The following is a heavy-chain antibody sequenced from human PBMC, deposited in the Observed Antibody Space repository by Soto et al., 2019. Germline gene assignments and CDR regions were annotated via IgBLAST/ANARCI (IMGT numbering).Heavy chain of an antibody. CDR1: GGSVSSGSYY. V-gene: IGHV4-61*01. D-gene: IGHD2-21*02. Sequence: PSETLSLTCTVSGGSVSSGSYYWSGIRQPPGKGLEWIGYIYYSGSTNYNPSLKSRVSISVDTSKNQFSLKLSSVTAADTAVYYCAINGPVTFYYWGQGTLVTVSS. CDR2: IYYSGST. CDR3: AINGPVTFYY. J-gene: IGHJ4*02.